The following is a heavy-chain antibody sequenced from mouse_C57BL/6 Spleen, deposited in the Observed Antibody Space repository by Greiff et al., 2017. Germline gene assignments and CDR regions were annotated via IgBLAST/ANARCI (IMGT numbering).Heavy chain of an antibody. Sequence: DVQLQESGPGLVKPSQSLSLTCSVTGYSITSGYYWNWIRQFPGNKLEWMGYISYDGSNNYNPSLKNRISITRDTSKNQFFLKLNSVTTEDTATYYCARDPDYYGSSYHYYYAMDYWGQGTSVTVSS. V-gene: IGHV3-6*01. CDR1: GYSITSGYY. J-gene: IGHJ4*01. CDR2: ISYDGSN. D-gene: IGHD1-1*01. CDR3: ARDPDYYGSSYHYYYAMDY.